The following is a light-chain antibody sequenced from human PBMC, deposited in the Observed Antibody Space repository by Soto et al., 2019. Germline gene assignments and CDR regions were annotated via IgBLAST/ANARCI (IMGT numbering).Light chain of an antibody. V-gene: IGLV2-23*02. CDR1: SSDVGSYKL. J-gene: IGLJ1*01. Sequence: QSVLTHPASVSGSPGQSITISCTGSSSDVGSYKLVSWYQQHPGKAPKLMIFEVSKRPSGVSNRFSGSKSGNTASLTISGLQGEDEADYYCCSSGHSPTDVFGTGTKVTVL. CDR3: CSSGHSPTDV. CDR2: EVS.